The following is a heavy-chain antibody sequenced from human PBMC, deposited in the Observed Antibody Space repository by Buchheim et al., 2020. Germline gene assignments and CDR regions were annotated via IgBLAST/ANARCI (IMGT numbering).Heavy chain of an antibody. CDR3: AGSYSSSSDGFDY. CDR1: GGSFSGYY. V-gene: IGHV4-34*01. D-gene: IGHD6-6*01. J-gene: IGHJ4*02. CDR2: INHSGIT. Sequence: QVQLQQWGAGLLKPSETLSLTCAVYGGSFSGYYWSWIRQPPGKGLEWIGEINHSGITNYNPSLKSRVTIPVDTSKNQFSLKLSSVTAADTAVYYCAGSYSSSSDGFDYWGQGTL.